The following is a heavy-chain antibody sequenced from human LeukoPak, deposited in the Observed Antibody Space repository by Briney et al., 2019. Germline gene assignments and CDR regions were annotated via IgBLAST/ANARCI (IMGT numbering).Heavy chain of an antibody. Sequence: SETLSLTCAVSGYSISSGYYWGWIRQPPGKGLEWIGSIYHSGSTYYNPSLKSRVTISVDTAKNQFSLKLSSVTAADTAVYYCARSPPGIAAAGTLGSFDPWGQGTLVTVSS. J-gene: IGHJ5*02. CDR3: ARSPPGIAAAGTLGSFDP. D-gene: IGHD6-13*01. CDR2: IYHSGST. CDR1: GYSISSGYY. V-gene: IGHV4-38-2*01.